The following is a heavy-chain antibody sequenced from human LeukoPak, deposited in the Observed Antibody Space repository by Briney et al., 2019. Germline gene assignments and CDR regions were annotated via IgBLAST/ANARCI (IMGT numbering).Heavy chain of an antibody. Sequence: PSQTLPLTCTVSGGSISSSSYYWGWIRQPPGKGLEWIGSIYYSGSTYYNPSLKSRVTISVDTSKNQFSLKLSSVTAADTAVYYCARQVVAARRTHDYWGQGTLVTVSS. CDR1: GGSISSSSYY. CDR2: IYYSGST. D-gene: IGHD2-15*01. J-gene: IGHJ4*02. V-gene: IGHV4-39*01. CDR3: ARQVVAARRTHDY.